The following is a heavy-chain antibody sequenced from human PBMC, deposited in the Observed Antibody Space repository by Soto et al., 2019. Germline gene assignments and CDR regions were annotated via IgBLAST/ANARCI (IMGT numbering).Heavy chain of an antibody. CDR3: ARDEPVLLWFGRPNQGYYGMDV. Sequence: ASVKVSCKASGYTFTSYGISWVRQAPGQGLEWMGWISAYNGNTNYAQKLQGRVTMTTDTSTSTVYMELSSLRSEDTAVYYCARDEPVLLWFGRPNQGYYGMDVWGQGTTVTVSS. CDR2: ISAYNGNT. V-gene: IGHV1-18*01. J-gene: IGHJ6*02. D-gene: IGHD3-10*01. CDR1: GYTFTSYG.